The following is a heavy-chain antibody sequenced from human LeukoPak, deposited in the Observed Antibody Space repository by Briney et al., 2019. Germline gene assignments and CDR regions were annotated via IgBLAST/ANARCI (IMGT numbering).Heavy chain of an antibody. Sequence: GESLKISCKGSGYSFTSYWIGWVRQMPGKGLEWMGIIYPGDSDTRYSPSFQGQVTISADKSISTAYLQWSSLKASDTAMYYCARLTHSGSYYYYYYMDVWGKGTPVTVSS. V-gene: IGHV5-51*01. CDR2: IYPGDSDT. J-gene: IGHJ6*03. D-gene: IGHD1-26*01. CDR3: ARLTHSGSYYYYYYMDV. CDR1: GYSFTSYW.